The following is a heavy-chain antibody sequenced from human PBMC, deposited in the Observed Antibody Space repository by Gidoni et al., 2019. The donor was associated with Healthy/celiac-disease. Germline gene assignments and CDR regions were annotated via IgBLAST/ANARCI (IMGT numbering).Heavy chain of an antibody. V-gene: IGHV5-51*01. Sequence: VQLVQSGAEVKKPGESLKISCKGSGSSFTSYWIGWVRQMPGKGLEWMGIIYPGDSDTRYSQSCQGQVTISADKSISTAYLQWSSLKASDTAMYYCARFGVAYCGGDCYSPYFDYWGQGTLVTVSS. J-gene: IGHJ4*02. D-gene: IGHD2-21*02. CDR1: GSSFTSYW. CDR3: ARFGVAYCGGDCYSPYFDY. CDR2: IYPGDSDT.